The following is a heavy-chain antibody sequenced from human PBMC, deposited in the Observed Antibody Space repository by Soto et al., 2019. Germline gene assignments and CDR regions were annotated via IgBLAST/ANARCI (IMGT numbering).Heavy chain of an antibody. CDR3: ARGVDSSGYYPADY. CDR2: INPNSGGT. CDR1: GYTFTGYY. J-gene: IGHJ4*02. V-gene: IGHV1-2*02. D-gene: IGHD3-22*01. Sequence: ASVKVSFKASGYTFTGYYIHWVREAPGQGLEWMGWINPNSGGTNYAQKFQGRVTMTRDTSISTAYMELSRLRSDDTAVYYCARGVDSSGYYPADYWGQGTLVPSPQ.